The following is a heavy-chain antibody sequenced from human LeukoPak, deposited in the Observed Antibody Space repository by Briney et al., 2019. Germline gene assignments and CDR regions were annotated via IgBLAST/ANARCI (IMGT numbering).Heavy chain of an antibody. J-gene: IGHJ6*03. CDR2: IYTSGST. D-gene: IGHD2-2*01. CDR1: GGSISSSSYY. V-gene: IGHV4-61*02. CDR3: ARDPGYCSSTSCLYYMDV. Sequence: SETLSLTCTVSGGSISSSSYYWSWIRQPAGKGLEWIGRIYTSGSTNYNPSLKSRVTMSVDTSKNQFSLKLSSVTAADTAVYYCARDPGYCSSTSCLYYMDVWGKGTTVTVSS.